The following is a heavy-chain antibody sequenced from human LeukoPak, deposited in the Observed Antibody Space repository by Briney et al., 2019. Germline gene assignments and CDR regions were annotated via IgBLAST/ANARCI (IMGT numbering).Heavy chain of an antibody. CDR1: GYTFTSYY. CDR2: INPSGGST. CDR3: ARGYCSSTSCYGLYYMDV. J-gene: IGHJ6*03. D-gene: IGHD2-2*01. Sequence: ASVKVSCKASGYTFTSYYMHWVRQAPGQGLECMGIINPSGGSTSYAQKFQGRVTMTRDMSTSTVYMELSSLRSEDTAVYYCARGYCSSTSCYGLYYMDVWGKGTTVTVSS. V-gene: IGHV1-46*01.